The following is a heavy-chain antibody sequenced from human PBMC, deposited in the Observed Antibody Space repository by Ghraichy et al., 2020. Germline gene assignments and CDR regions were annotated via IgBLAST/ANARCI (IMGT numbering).Heavy chain of an antibody. V-gene: IGHV3-7*03. CDR1: GFTFSSYW. CDR3: ARDKSTRPDYYYYGMDV. Sequence: GGSLRLSCAASGFTFSSYWMSWVRQAPGKGLEWVANIKQDGSEKYYVDSVKGRFTISRDNAKNSLYLQMNSLRAEDTAVYYCARDKSTRPDYYYYGMDVWGQGTTVTVSS. D-gene: IGHD5/OR15-5a*01. J-gene: IGHJ6*02. CDR2: IKQDGSEK.